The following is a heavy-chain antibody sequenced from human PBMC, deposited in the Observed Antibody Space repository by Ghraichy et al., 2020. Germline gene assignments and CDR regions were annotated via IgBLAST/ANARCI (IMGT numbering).Heavy chain of an antibody. J-gene: IGHJ3*02. CDR2: IYYSGST. D-gene: IGHD5-18*01. Sequence: SETLSLTCTVSGGSISSYYWSWIRQPPGKGLEWIGYIYYSGSTNYNPSLKSRVTISVDTSKNQFSLKLSSVTAADTAVYYCARAGAGYRGGAFDIWGQGTMVTVSS. CDR1: GGSISSYY. V-gene: IGHV4-59*01. CDR3: ARAGAGYRGGAFDI.